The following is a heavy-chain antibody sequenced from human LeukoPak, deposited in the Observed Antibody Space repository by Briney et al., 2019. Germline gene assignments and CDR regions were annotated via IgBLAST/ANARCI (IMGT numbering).Heavy chain of an antibody. D-gene: IGHD4-11*01. J-gene: IGHJ4*02. CDR2: IRYDGSNK. CDR1: GFTFSSNG. Sequence: SGRSLRLSCAASGFTFSSNGMHWVRQAPGKGLEWVAFIRYDGSNKYYADSVKGRFTISRDNSKNTLYLQMNSLRAEDTAVYYCAKEQSSVQRLPPYFDYWGQGTLVTVSS. V-gene: IGHV3-30*02. CDR3: AKEQSSVQRLPPYFDY.